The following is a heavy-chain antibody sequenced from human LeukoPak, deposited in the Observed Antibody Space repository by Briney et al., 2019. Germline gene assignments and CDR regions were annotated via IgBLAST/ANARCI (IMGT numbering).Heavy chain of an antibody. D-gene: IGHD2-15*01. CDR3: ARDDCSGGSCYSDY. Sequence: PSQTLSLTCTVSGSSISSGDYYWCWIRQPPGKGLEWIGYIYYSGSTYYNPSLKSRVTISVDTSKNQFSLKLSSVTAADTAVYYCARDDCSGGSCYSDYWGQGTLVTVSS. J-gene: IGHJ4*02. V-gene: IGHV4-30-4*01. CDR1: GSSISSGDYY. CDR2: IYYSGST.